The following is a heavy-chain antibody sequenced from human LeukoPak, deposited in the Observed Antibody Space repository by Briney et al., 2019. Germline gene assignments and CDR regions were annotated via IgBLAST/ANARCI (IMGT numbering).Heavy chain of an antibody. Sequence: GGSLRLSCAASGFTFSSYSMNWVRQAPGKGLEWVSSISSSSSYIYYADSVKGRFTISRDNAKNSLYLQMNSLRAEDTAVYYCARDNQTGYYDSSGQDFDYWGQGTLVTVSS. V-gene: IGHV3-21*01. CDR1: GFTFSSYS. CDR3: ARDNQTGYYDSSGQDFDY. D-gene: IGHD3-22*01. J-gene: IGHJ4*02. CDR2: ISSSSSYI.